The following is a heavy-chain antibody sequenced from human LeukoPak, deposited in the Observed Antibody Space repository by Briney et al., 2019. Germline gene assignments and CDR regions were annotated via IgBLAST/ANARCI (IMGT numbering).Heavy chain of an antibody. J-gene: IGHJ4*02. D-gene: IGHD2-21*01. CDR3: ARPRFRGFDY. V-gene: IGHV3-7*01. CDR1: GFTFRSYS. CDR2: IKEDGTES. Sequence: QPGGSLRLSCAASGFTFRSYSMSWVRQAPGKGLEWVALIKEDGTESFYVDSVKGRFTISRDNSKNSLYLQMHSLRAEDTGVYYCARPRFRGFDYWGQGALVTVSS.